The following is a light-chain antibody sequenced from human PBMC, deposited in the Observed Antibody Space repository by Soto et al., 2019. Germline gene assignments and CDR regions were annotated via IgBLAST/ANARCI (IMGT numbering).Light chain of an antibody. CDR1: SSDVGGYNY. V-gene: IGLV2-8*01. J-gene: IGLJ1*01. CDR3: SSYAGSNNLV. CDR2: EVS. Sequence: QSVLTQPPSASGSPGHSVTISCTGTSSDVGGYNYVSWYQQRPGRAPKLMIYEVSKRPSGVPDRFSGSKSGNTASLTVSGLQGEDEADYYCSSYAGSNNLVFGTGTKLTVL.